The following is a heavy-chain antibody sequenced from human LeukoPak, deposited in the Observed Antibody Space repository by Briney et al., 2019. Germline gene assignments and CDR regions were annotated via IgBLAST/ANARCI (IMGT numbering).Heavy chain of an antibody. CDR1: GFILSDHY. CDR3: VRNHRHWFDP. J-gene: IGHJ5*02. V-gene: IGHV3-72*01. CDR2: IRNAGDGYTT. Sequence: PGGSLRLSCAASGFILSDHYMDWVRQAPEQGPELIGHIRNAGDGYTTEYAASVKGRFTVSRDDSKNSLYLQMNSLKPEDTAVYYCVRNHRHWFDPWGQGTLVTVSS.